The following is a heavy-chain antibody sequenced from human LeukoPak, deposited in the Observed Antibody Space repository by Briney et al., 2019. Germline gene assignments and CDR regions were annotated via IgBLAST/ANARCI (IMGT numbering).Heavy chain of an antibody. J-gene: IGHJ4*02. CDR2: INPNSGGT. CDR1: GYTFTGYY. V-gene: IGHV1-2*02. Sequence: ASVKVSGKASGYTFTGYYMHWVRQAPGQGLEWMGWINPNSGGTNYAQKFQGRVTMTRDTSISTAYMELSRLRSDDTAVYYCARDYYDSSGYYWNDYWGQGTLVTVSS. D-gene: IGHD3-22*01. CDR3: ARDYYDSSGYYWNDY.